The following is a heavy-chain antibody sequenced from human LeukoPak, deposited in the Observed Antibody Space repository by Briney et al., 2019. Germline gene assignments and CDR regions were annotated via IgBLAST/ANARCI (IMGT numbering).Heavy chain of an antibody. D-gene: IGHD6-19*01. CDR3: ARGHRGWYFRWFDP. J-gene: IGHJ5*02. CDR1: GGSFSGYY. CDR2: INHSGST. Sequence: PSETLSLTCAVYGGSFSGYYWSWIRQPPGKGLEWIGEINHSGSTNYNPSLKSRVTISVDTSKNQFSLKLSSVTAADTAVYYCARGHRGWYFRWFDPWGQGTLVTVSS. V-gene: IGHV4-34*01.